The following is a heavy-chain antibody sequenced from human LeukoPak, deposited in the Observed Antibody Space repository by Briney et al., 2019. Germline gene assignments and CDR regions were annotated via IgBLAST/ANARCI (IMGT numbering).Heavy chain of an antibody. CDR3: ARVRADYYGSGSHYKVWFDP. V-gene: IGHV4-4*07. CDR2: IYSSGST. D-gene: IGHD3-10*01. CDR1: GGSISSYY. Sequence: KSSETLSLTCTVSGGSISSYYWSWIRQPAGKGLEWIGRIYSSGSTNCNPSLKSRVTMSVDTSKNQFSLKLSSVTAADTAVYYCARVRADYYGSGSHYKVWFDPWGQGTLVTVSS. J-gene: IGHJ5*02.